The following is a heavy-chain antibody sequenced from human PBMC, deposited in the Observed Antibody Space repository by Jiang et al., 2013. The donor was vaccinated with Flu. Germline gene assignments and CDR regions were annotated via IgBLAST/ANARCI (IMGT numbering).Heavy chain of an antibody. CDR2: ISSSSSTI. J-gene: IGHJ4*02. CDR3: AXGGIASAGLDYFDY. V-gene: IGHV3-48*02. Sequence: WISYISSSSSTIKYADSVKGRFTISRDNVKNSLYLQMNSLRDEDTAVYYCAXGGIASAGLDYFDYWGQGTLVTVSS. D-gene: IGHD6-13*01.